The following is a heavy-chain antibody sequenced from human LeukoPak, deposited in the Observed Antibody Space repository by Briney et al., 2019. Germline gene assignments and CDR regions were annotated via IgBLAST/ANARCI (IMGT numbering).Heavy chain of an antibody. CDR1: GGTFSSYG. V-gene: IGHV1-69*05. CDR3: ARSSMAVAGIYNWFDP. D-gene: IGHD6-19*01. CDR2: IIPIFGTA. J-gene: IGHJ5*02. Sequence: AASVKVSCKASGGTFSSYGISWVRQAPGQGLEWMGRIIPIFGTANYAQKFQGRVTITTDESTSTAYMELGSLRSEDTAVYHCARSSMAVAGIYNWFDPWGQGTLVTVSS.